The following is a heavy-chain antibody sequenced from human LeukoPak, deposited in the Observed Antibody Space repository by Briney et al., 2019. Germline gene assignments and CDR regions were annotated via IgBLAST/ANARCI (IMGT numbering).Heavy chain of an antibody. D-gene: IGHD6-13*01. CDR2: IYYSGST. CDR3: ARDGVGRAAAGTWFDP. Sequence: PSETLSLTCTVSGGSISSSSYYWGWIRQPPGKGLEWIGSIYYSGSTYYNPSLKSRVTISVDTSKNQFSLKLSSVTAADTAVYYCARDGVGRAAAGTWFDPWGQGTLVTVSS. CDR1: GGSISSSSYY. V-gene: IGHV4-39*07. J-gene: IGHJ5*02.